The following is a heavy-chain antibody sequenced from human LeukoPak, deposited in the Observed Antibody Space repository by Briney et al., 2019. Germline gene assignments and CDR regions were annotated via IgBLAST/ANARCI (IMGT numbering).Heavy chain of an antibody. CDR2: ISSSSSYI. D-gene: IGHD6-6*01. J-gene: IGHJ4*02. V-gene: IGHV3-21*01. CDR1: GFTFSSYS. CDR3: AREPKARSRYSDY. Sequence: GGSLRLSCAASGFTFSSYSMNWVRQAPGKGLEWVSSISSSSSYIYYADSVKGRFTISRDNAKNSLYLQMNSLRAEDTAVYYCAREPKARSRYSDYWGQGTLVTVSS.